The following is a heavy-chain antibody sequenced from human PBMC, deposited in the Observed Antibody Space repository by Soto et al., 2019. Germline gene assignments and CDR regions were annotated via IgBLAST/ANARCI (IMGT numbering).Heavy chain of an antibody. D-gene: IGHD6-19*01. CDR2: INVGNGNT. V-gene: IGHV1-3*01. CDR3: AREKWGSGSRWLDP. J-gene: IGHJ5*02. CDR1: GYTYISYS. Sequence: GASVKVSCKASGYTYISYSMHWVRQDPGQRLEWMGWINVGNGNTKYSQNFQGRVTINQDTSASTAYMELSSLTSEDTAVYYCAREKWGSGSRWLDPWGQGTLVTVSS.